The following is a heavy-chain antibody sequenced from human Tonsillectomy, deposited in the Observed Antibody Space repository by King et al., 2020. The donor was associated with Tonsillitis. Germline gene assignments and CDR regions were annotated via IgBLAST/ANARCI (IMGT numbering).Heavy chain of an antibody. CDR3: ARGGAAAGTDALDI. V-gene: IGHV3-21*01. J-gene: IGHJ3*02. Sequence: VQLVESGGGLVKPGGSLRLSCAASGFTFSSHTMNWVRQAPGKGLEWVSSISSSSSYIYYVDSVKGRFIISRDNAQNSLYLQMNSLRAEDTAVYYCARGGAAAGTDALDIWGQGTVVTVSS. CDR1: GFTFSSHT. D-gene: IGHD6-13*01. CDR2: ISSSSSYI.